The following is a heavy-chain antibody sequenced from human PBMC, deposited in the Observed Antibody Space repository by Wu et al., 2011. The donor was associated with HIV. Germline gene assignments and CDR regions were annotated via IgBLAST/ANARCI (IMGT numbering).Heavy chain of an antibody. J-gene: IGHJ6*03. CDR3: ASRPRWVDGLTRGYYFHDYMDV. Sequence: DVQLEQSGAEVKKPGATVKISCKVSGYTFTDYYIHWIQQAPGKGLEWVGLIDPKDDETKYAERFQGRVTITADTSIDTAYMELSGLRSEDTAVYYCASRPRWVDGLTRGYYFHDYMDVWGKGTTVTVSS. CDR2: IDPKDDET. CDR1: GYTFTDYY. D-gene: IGHD2-15*01. V-gene: IGHV1-69-2*01.